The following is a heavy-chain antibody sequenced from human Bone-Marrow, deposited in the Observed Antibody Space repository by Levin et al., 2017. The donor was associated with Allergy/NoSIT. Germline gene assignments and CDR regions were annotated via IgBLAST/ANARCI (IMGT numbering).Heavy chain of an antibody. V-gene: IGHV3-48*01. J-gene: IGHJ4*02. CDR1: GFTFSSYS. Sequence: GGSLRLSCAASGFTFSSYSMNWVRQAPGKGLEWVSYISSSSSTIYYADSVKGRFTISRDNAKNSLYLQMNSLRAEDTAVYYCARLIDDDYGGNSVDYWGQGTLVTVSS. D-gene: IGHD4-23*01. CDR2: ISSSSSTI. CDR3: ARLIDDDYGGNSVDY.